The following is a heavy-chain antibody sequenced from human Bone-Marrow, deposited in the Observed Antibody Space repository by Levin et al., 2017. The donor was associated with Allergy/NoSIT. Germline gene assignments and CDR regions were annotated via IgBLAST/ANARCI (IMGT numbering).Heavy chain of an antibody. CDR1: GGSFSGYY. CDR2: INHSGST. V-gene: IGHV4-34*01. Sequence: SQTLSLTCAVYGGSFSGYYWSWIRQPPGKGLEWIGEINHSGSTNYNPSLKSRVTISVDTSKNQFSLKLSSVTAADTAVYYCARRGYSYGTRWFDPWGQGTLVTVSS. J-gene: IGHJ5*02. D-gene: IGHD5-18*01. CDR3: ARRGYSYGTRWFDP.